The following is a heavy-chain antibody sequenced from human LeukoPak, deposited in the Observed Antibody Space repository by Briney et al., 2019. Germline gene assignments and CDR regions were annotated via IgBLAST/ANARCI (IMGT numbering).Heavy chain of an antibody. CDR2: FNPSGGSS. CDR3: ARVVVGAAGLHYYFDY. Sequence: ASVKVSCKASGYTFTSYYMHWVRQAPGQGLEWMGIFNPSGGSSSYAQKFQGRVTMPRDTSTSTVYTELSSLRSEDTAVYYCARVVVGAAGLHYYFDYWGQGTLVTVSS. CDR1: GYTFTSYY. V-gene: IGHV1-46*01. J-gene: IGHJ4*02. D-gene: IGHD6-13*01.